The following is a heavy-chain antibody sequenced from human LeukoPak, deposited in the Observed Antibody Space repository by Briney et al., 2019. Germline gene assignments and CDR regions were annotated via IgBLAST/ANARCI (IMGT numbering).Heavy chain of an antibody. Sequence: GGSLRLSCAASGFTFSSYGMHWVRQAPGKGLEWVAVISYDGSNKYYADSVKGRFTISRDNSKNTLYLQMNSLRAEDTAVYYCAKGLVAGISGGDYWGQGTLVTVSS. CDR1: GFTFSSYG. CDR2: ISYDGSNK. D-gene: IGHD6-19*01. V-gene: IGHV3-30*18. CDR3: AKGLVAGISGGDY. J-gene: IGHJ4*02.